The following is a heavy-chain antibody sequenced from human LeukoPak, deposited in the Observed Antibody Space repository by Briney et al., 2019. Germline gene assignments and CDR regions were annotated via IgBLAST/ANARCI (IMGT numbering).Heavy chain of an antibody. D-gene: IGHD5-18*01. J-gene: IGHJ4*02. Sequence: GASVKVSCKASGYTFTGYYMHWVRQAPGQGLEWMGWINPNSGGTNYAQKFQGRVTMTRDTSISTAYMELSRLRSDDTAVYYCARVEPRGYSYGSQTDYWGQGTLVTVSS. CDR2: INPNSGGT. CDR1: GYTFTGYY. V-gene: IGHV1-2*02. CDR3: ARVEPRGYSYGSQTDY.